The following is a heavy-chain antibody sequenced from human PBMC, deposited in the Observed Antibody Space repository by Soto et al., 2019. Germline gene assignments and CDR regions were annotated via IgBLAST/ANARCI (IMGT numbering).Heavy chain of an antibody. CDR2: IGAARDP. Sequence: PVGSLRLSCVSSVFSFSDYDMHWVRQFPGRGLEWVSAIGAARDPYYLGSVKGRFSISRENAKNSVYLQMNDLRAGDSAVYYCARAYTGRLPSRADYYYAMEVWGQGTTVIVSS. J-gene: IGHJ6*01. D-gene: IGHD2-2*02. CDR1: VFSFSDYD. V-gene: IGHV3-13*04. CDR3: ARAYTGRLPSRADYYYAMEV.